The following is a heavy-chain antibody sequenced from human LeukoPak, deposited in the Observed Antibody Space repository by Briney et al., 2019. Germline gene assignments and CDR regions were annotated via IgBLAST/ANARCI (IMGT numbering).Heavy chain of an antibody. J-gene: IGHJ5*02. CDR2: INHSGST. V-gene: IGHV4-34*01. Sequence: PSETLSFTCAVYGGSCSDYYWGWIPQPPGKGLEWIGEINHSGSTNYNPSLKSRVTISVDTSKNQFSLKLSSVTAADTAVYYCARTYSSFDWFDPWGQGTLVTVSS. CDR1: GGSCSDYY. D-gene: IGHD6-6*01. CDR3: ARTYSSFDWFDP.